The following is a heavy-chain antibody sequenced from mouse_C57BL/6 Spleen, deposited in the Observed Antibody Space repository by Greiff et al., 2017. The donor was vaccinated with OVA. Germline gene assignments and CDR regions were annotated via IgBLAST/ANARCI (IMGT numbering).Heavy chain of an antibody. V-gene: IGHV1-26*01. Sequence: EVKLQQSGPELVKPGASVKISCKASGYTFSDYYMNWVKQSHGQSLEWIGDINPNNGGTSYNQKFKGKATLTVDKSSSTAYMELRSLTSEDSAVYYCAREDWRDYWGQGTSVTVSS. CDR3: AREDWRDY. CDR2: INPNNGGT. J-gene: IGHJ4*01. CDR1: GYTFSDYY. D-gene: IGHD4-1*01.